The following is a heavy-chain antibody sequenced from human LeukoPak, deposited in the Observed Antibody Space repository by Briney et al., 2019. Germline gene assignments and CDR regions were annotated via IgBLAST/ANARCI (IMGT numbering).Heavy chain of an antibody. CDR3: ARDGNTMVRGIINFDY. Sequence: PGGSLRLSCVASGFTFSHYSMNWVRQAPGKGLEWVSSITGTNGQFNYGDSVNGRFAISRDNAKNTLFLQMDDLRTEDTAVYYCARDGNTMVRGIINFDYWGQGTLVTVSS. D-gene: IGHD3-10*01. CDR1: GFTFSHYS. J-gene: IGHJ4*02. CDR2: ITGTNGQF. V-gene: IGHV3-21*06.